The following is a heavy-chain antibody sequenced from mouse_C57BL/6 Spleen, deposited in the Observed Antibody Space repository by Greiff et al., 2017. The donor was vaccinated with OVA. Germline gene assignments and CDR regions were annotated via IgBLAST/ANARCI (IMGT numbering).Heavy chain of an antibody. CDR3: ARGDVDYYYAMDY. J-gene: IGHJ4*01. Sequence: QVQLQQPGTELVKPGASVKLSCKASGYTFTSYWMHWVKQRPGQGLEWIGNINPSNGGTNYNEKFKSKATLTVDKSSSTAYMQLSSLTSEDSAVYDCARGDVDYYYAMDYWGQGTSVTVSS. CDR2: INPSNGGT. V-gene: IGHV1-53*01. CDR1: GYTFTSYW. D-gene: IGHD3-3*01.